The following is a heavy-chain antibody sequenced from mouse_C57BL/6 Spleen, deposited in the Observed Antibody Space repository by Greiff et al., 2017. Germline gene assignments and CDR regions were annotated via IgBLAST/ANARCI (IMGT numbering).Heavy chain of an antibody. CDR2: IDPRGGNT. CDR1: GFTFTGYG. Sequence: QVQLQQSGAELVRPGASVKLSCKASGFTFTGYGISWVKQRTGQGLEWIGGIDPRGGNTYYNEKFKGKATLTADTSSNTAYLELRSLTSEDTAVYFCARTGDYDYWGQGTTLTVSS. J-gene: IGHJ2*01. CDR3: ARTGDYDY. V-gene: IGHV1-81*01. D-gene: IGHD2-4*01.